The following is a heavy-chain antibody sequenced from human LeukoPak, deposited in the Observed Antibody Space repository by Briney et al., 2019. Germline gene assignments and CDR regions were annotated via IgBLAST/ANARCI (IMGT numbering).Heavy chain of an antibody. CDR3: AKEKSKLWSLHLDY. J-gene: IGHJ4*02. CDR2: ISGSGGST. D-gene: IGHD5-18*01. Sequence: GGSLRLSCAAAGFSFSSYAMSWVRQAPGEGREWVSAISGSGGSTYYAASVKGRFTISRDNSKNTLYLQMNSLRAEDTAVYYCAKEKSKLWSLHLDYWGQGTLVTVSS. V-gene: IGHV3-23*01. CDR1: GFSFSSYA.